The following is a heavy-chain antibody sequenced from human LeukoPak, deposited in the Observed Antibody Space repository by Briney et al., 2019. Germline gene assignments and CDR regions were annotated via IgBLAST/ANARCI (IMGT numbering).Heavy chain of an antibody. J-gene: IGHJ4*02. D-gene: IGHD3-22*01. V-gene: IGHV4-34*01. CDR2: INHSGST. CDR1: GESFSGYY. Sequence: SETLSLTCAVSGESFSGYYWSWIRQSPGKGPEWIGEINHSGSTNYNPSLKSRVTISVDTSKNQHSLKLSSVTAADTAVYYCARLAYDSSGYGDYFDYWGQGTLVTVSS. CDR3: ARLAYDSSGYGDYFDY.